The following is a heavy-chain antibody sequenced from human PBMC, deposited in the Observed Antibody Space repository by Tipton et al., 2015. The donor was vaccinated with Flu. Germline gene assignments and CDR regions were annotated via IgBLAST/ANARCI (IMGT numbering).Heavy chain of an antibody. V-gene: IGHV3-48*03. CDR2: ISSSGSTI. J-gene: IGHJ2*01. D-gene: IGHD3-16*01. Sequence: LSLTCAASGFTFSSYEMNWVRQAPGKGLEWVSYISSSGSTIYYADSVKGRFTISRDNAKNSLYLQMNSLRAEDTAVYYCASARFYVWGIYFDLWGRGTLVTVSS. CDR3: ASARFYVWGIYFDL. CDR1: GFTFSSYE.